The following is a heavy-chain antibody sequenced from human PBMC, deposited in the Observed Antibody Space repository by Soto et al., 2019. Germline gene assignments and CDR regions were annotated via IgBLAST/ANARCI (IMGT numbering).Heavy chain of an antibody. J-gene: IGHJ4*02. Sequence: QVQLQESGPGLVMPSETLSLTCTVSGGSISSYYWSWIRQPPGKGLEWIGYIYYSGSTNYNPSLKSRVTISVDTSKNQFSLKLRSVTAADTAVYYCARHYPGHPYFDYWGQGALVTVSS. CDR3: ARHYPGHPYFDY. CDR1: GGSISSYY. CDR2: IYYSGST. D-gene: IGHD7-27*01. V-gene: IGHV4-59*08.